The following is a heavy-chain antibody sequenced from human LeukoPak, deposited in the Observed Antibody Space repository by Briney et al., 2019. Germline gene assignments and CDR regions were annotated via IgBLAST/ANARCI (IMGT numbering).Heavy chain of an antibody. D-gene: IGHD5-12*01. CDR1: GFTVSSNY. CDR2: ISSSSSCT. Sequence: GGSLRLSCAASGFTVSSNYMSWIRQAPGKGLEWVSYISSSSSCTNYADSVKGRFAISRDNAKNSLYLQMNSLRAEDTAVYYCARVATIGYREYFDYWGQGTLVTVSS. CDR3: ARVATIGYREYFDY. V-gene: IGHV3-11*05. J-gene: IGHJ4*02.